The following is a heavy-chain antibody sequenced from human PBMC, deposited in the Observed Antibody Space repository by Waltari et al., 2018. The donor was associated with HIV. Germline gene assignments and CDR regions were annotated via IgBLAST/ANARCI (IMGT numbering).Heavy chain of an antibody. J-gene: IGHJ4*02. D-gene: IGHD3-3*01. V-gene: IGHV1-8*02. CDR3: TKGRRGALFGDE. CDR1: GYSFIDFD. CDR2: MNPDNGDA. Sequence: QVQLVQSVAEIKKPRASVRVSCRASGYSFIDFDINWVRRAPGRGLEWVGWMNPDNGDAGYGHKFKGRFTLTRDTTTDTAYMDVTNLKSEDTAIYYCTKGRRGALFGDEWGQGTLDTVSS.